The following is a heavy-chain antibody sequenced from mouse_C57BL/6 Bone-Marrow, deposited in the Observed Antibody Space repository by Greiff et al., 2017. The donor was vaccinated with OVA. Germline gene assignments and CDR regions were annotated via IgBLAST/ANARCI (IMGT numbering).Heavy chain of an antibody. Sequence: VQLQQPGAELVRPGTSVKLSCKASGYTFTSYWMHWVKQRPGQGLEWIGVIDPSDSYTNYNQKFKGKATLTVDTSSSTAYMQLSSLTSEDSAVYYCAKSFYYGSPYYYAMDYWGQGTSVTVSS. CDR3: AKSFYYGSPYYYAMDY. CDR1: GYTFTSYW. J-gene: IGHJ4*01. V-gene: IGHV1-59*01. D-gene: IGHD1-1*01. CDR2: IDPSDSYT.